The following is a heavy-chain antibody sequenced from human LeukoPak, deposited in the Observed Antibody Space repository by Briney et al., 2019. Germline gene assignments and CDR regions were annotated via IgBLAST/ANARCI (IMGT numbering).Heavy chain of an antibody. CDR1: GVSISNTDCY. D-gene: IGHD3-22*01. J-gene: IGHJ4*02. CDR3: AKVVHDSSGFNFDY. CDR2: ISGSGGST. Sequence: PSETLSLTCTVSGVSISNTDCYWSWVRQAPGKGLEWVSAISGSGGSTYYADSVKGRLTISRDNSKNTLYLQMNSLRAEDTAVYYCAKVVHDSSGFNFDYWGQGTLVTVSS. V-gene: IGHV3-23*01.